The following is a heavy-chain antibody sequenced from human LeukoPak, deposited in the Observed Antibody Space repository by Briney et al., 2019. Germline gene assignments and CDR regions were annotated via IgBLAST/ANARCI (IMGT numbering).Heavy chain of an antibody. CDR1: GGSFSGYY. CDR3: ARHVYSSSWYIYYYGMDV. V-gene: IGHV4-34*01. J-gene: IGHJ6*02. D-gene: IGHD6-13*01. CDR2: INHSGST. Sequence: SETLSLTCAVYGGSFSGYYWSWIRQPPGKGLEWIGEINHSGSTNYNPSLKSRVSISVDTSKNQFSLKLSSVTAADTAVYYCARHVYSSSWYIYYYGMDVWGQGTTVTVSS.